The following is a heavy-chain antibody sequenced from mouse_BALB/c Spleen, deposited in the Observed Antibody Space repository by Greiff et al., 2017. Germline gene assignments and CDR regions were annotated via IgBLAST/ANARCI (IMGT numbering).Heavy chain of an antibody. J-gene: IGHJ3*01. D-gene: IGHD1-2*01. CDR3: ARNTATFAY. CDR2: ISSGSSTI. V-gene: IGHV5-17*02. CDR1: GFTFSSFG. Sequence: EVQLVESGGGLVQPGGSRKLSCAASGFTFSSFGMHWVRQAPEKGLEWVAYISSGSSTIYYADTVKGRFTISRDNPKNTLFLQMTSLRSEDTAMYYCARNTATFAYWGQGTLVTVSA.